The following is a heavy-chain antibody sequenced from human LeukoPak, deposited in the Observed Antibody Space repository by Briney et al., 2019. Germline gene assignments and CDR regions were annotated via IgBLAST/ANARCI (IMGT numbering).Heavy chain of an antibody. CDR1: GGSISSSSYY. CDR2: IHYTGSI. V-gene: IGHV4-39*01. D-gene: IGHD2-15*01. CDR3: ARIPAWYCSGGICSLDY. J-gene: IGHJ4*02. Sequence: SETLSLTCTVSGGSISSSSYYWGWIRQPPGKGLEWIGSIHYTGSIYHNPSLKSRVTVSVDTSRNHFSLKLSSVTAADTAVYYCARIPAWYCSGGICSLDYWGQGTLVTVS.